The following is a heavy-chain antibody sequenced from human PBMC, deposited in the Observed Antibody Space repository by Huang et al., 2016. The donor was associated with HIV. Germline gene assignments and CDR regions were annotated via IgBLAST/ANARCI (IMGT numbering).Heavy chain of an antibody. CDR2: IIPRFGTR. CDR3: AKRGGAWGSPYAFDL. V-gene: IGHV1-69*13. D-gene: IGHD3-16*01. Sequence: QVQLVQSGAEVRKPGSSVKVSCRASGGSFNNFGINWVRQAPGQGLEWVGGIIPRFGTRNDAQRFQGRVTITADETTGVVYMELSSLRSDDTAVYFCAKRGGAWGSPYAFDLWGPGTMVTVSS. J-gene: IGHJ3*01. CDR1: GGSFNNFG.